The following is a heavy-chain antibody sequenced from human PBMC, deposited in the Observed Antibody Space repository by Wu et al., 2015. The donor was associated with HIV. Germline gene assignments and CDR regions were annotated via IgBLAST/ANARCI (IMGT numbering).Heavy chain of an antibody. CDR2: ISGYNGYT. V-gene: IGHV1-18*01. D-gene: IGHD3-3*01. Sequence: QVQLVQSGVEVKKPGASVKVSCKASGYIFTHYGITWVRQAPGQGLEWMAWISGYNGYTNYARRFQGRLTVTTDTSTDTAYMELRSLRSDDTAVYYCARVGDLWSGHYSLKNWFDAWGQGTLVTVSS. J-gene: IGHJ5*02. CDR3: ARVGDLWSGHYSLKNWFDA. CDR1: GYIFTHYG.